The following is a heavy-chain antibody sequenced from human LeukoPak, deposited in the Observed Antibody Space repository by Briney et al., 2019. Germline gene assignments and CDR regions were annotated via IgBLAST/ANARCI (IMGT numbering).Heavy chain of an antibody. Sequence: GGSLRLSCAASGFTFSDYYMSWIRQAPGKGLEWLSYISSSHSTIYYADSVKGRFTISRDNAKNSLYLEMNSLRAEDTAVYYCARGATYCSSTSCISNDYWGQGTLVTVSS. V-gene: IGHV3-11*04. CDR3: ARGATYCSSTSCISNDY. CDR1: GFTFSDYY. J-gene: IGHJ4*02. CDR2: ISSSHSTI. D-gene: IGHD2-2*01.